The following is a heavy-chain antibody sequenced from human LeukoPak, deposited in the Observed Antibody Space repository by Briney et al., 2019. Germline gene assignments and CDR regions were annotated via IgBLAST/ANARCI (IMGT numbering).Heavy chain of an antibody. J-gene: IGHJ4*02. CDR2: IRYDGSNK. V-gene: IGHV3-30*02. CDR3: AKTGDYYDSSGHDY. Sequence: PGGSLRLSCATSGFTFSSYGMHWVRQAPGKGLEWVAFIRYDGSNKYYADSVKGRFTISRDNSKNTLYLQMNSLRAEDTAVYYCAKTGDYYDSSGHDYWGQGTLVTVSS. CDR1: GFTFSSYG. D-gene: IGHD3-22*01.